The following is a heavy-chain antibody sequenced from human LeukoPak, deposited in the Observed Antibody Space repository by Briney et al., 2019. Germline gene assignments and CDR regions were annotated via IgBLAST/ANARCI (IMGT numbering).Heavy chain of an antibody. CDR3: AREETLLAPLPWFDP. CDR1: GGTFSSYA. D-gene: IGHD2-15*01. Sequence: SVKVSCKASGGTFSSYAISWVRQAPGQGLEWMGGIIPIFGTANYAQKFQGRVTITADKSTSTAYMELSSLRSEDTAVYYCAREETLLAPLPWFDPWGQGTLVTVSS. J-gene: IGHJ5*02. CDR2: IIPIFGTA. V-gene: IGHV1-69*06.